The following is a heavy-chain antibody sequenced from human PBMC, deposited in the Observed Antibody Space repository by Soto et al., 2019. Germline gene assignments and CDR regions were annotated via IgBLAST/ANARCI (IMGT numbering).Heavy chain of an antibody. Sequence: EVQLLESGGGLVQPGGSLRLSCAASGFTFSSYAMSWVRQAPGKRLEWVSAISGSGGSPYYADSVKGRFTIYRDNSKHTLYLQMNSLRAEDTAVYYCAREMIKFWSGYRNAFAIWGQGTMVTVSS. V-gene: IGHV3-23*01. J-gene: IGHJ3*02. CDR3: AREMIKFWSGYRNAFAI. CDR2: ISGSGGSP. CDR1: GFTFSSYA. D-gene: IGHD3-3*01.